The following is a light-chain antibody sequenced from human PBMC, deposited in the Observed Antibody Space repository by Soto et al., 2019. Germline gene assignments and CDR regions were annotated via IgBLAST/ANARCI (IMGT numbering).Light chain of an antibody. J-gene: IGKJ4*01. V-gene: IGKV4-1*01. CDR3: QQYFIAPRT. Sequence: DIVMTQSPDSLAVSLGERATINCKSSQRVLVTPDNKNNLAWYQQKPGQPPRLLIYWAFFRESGVPDRFSGRGAGKVFPLTISSLRAEYVAVYYCQQYFIAPRTFGGGTKVEIK. CDR2: WAF. CDR1: QRVLVTPDNKNN.